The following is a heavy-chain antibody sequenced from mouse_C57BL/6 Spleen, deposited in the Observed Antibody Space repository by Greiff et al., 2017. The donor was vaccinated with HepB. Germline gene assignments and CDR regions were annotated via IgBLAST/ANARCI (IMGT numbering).Heavy chain of an antibody. CDR1: GYTFTSYW. D-gene: IGHD4-1*01. CDR2: IDPSDSYT. Sequence: QVQLKESGAELVMPGASVKLSCKASGYTFTSYWMHWVKQRPGQGLEWIGEIDPSDSYTNYNQKFKGKSTLTVDKSSSTAYMQLSSLTSEDSAVYYCCSTGTGYAMDYWGQGTSVTVSS. J-gene: IGHJ4*01. V-gene: IGHV1-69*01. CDR3: CSTGTGYAMDY.